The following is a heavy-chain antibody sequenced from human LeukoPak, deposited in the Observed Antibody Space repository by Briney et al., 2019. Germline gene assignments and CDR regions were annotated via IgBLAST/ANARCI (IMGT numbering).Heavy chain of an antibody. Sequence: GGSLRLSCAASGFTFSSYSMNWVRQAPGKGLEWVSYISSSSSTIYYADSVKGRFTISRDNAKNSLYLQMNSLRAEDTAVYYCARDGPEAAAAPGSDYWGQGTLVTVSS. CDR1: GFTFSSYS. CDR2: ISSSSSTI. CDR3: ARDGPEAAAAPGSDY. J-gene: IGHJ4*02. D-gene: IGHD6-13*01. V-gene: IGHV3-48*01.